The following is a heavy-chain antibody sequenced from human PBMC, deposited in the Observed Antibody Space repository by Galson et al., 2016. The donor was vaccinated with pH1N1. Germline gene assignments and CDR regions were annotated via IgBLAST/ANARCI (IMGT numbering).Heavy chain of an antibody. Sequence: SLRLSCAASGFTFSSYWMHWVRQVPGKGLEWVANIREDGSETYYVDSVRGRFTISRDNAKYSLYLQMNSLRDEDTALYYCARAIGSRSAYWGQGTLVTVSS. CDR3: ARAIGSRSAY. D-gene: IGHD3-16*02. CDR2: IREDGSET. CDR1: GFTFSSYW. J-gene: IGHJ4*02. V-gene: IGHV3-7*01.